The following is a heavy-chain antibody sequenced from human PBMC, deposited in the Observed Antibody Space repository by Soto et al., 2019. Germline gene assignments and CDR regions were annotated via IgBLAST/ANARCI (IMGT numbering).Heavy chain of an antibody. CDR2: IYYSGST. D-gene: IGHD2-21*02. V-gene: IGHV4-31*03. CDR1: GGSISSGGGY. Sequence: QSLTYSVVGGSISSGGGYWSWIRQHPGKGLEWIGYIYYSGSTYYNPSLKSRVTISVDTSKNQFSLKLSSVTAADTAVYYCARGGLTYAFDIWGQGTMVTVSS. CDR3: ARGGLTYAFDI. J-gene: IGHJ3*02.